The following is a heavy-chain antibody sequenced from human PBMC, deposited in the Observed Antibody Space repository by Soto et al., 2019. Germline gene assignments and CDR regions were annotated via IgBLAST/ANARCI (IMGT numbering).Heavy chain of an antibody. V-gene: IGHV1-24*01. J-gene: IGHJ3*02. CDR1: GYTLTELS. CDR2: FDPEDGET. D-gene: IGHD1-26*01. CDR3: ATGEYLGRAFDI. Sequence: ASVKVSCKVSGYTLTELSMHWVRQAPGKGLEWMGGFDPEDGETIYAQKFQGRVTMTEDTSTDTAYMELSSLRSEDTAVYYCATGEYLGRAFDIWGQGTMVTVSS.